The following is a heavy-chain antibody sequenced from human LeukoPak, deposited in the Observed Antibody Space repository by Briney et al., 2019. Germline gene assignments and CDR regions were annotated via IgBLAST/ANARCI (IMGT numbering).Heavy chain of an antibody. D-gene: IGHD3-10*01. V-gene: IGHV3-21*05. CDR3: ARDGMVKPFDY. CDR1: GFTFSSYP. Sequence: GGSLRLSCAASGFTFSSYPMNWVRQAPGKGLEWVSYISSSGVPIYYADSVKGRFTISRDNAKNSLYLQMNSLRAEDTAVYYCARDGMVKPFDYWGQGTLVTVSS. J-gene: IGHJ4*02. CDR2: ISSSGVPI.